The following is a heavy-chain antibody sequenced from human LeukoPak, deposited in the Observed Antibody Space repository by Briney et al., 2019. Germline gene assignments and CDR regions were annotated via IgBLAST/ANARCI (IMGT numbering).Heavy chain of an antibody. CDR3: TRDSGTYNWLDP. V-gene: IGHV3-73*01. J-gene: IGHJ5*02. D-gene: IGHD1-26*01. Sequence: GGSLRLSCAASGFTFSGSAIHWVRQSSGKGLEWVGHIDKKDNFYATTSAASVTGRFTISRDDSKNTAYLQMNSLKTEDTALYYCTRDSGTYNWLDPWGPGTLVTVSS. CDR1: GFTFSGSA. CDR2: IDKKDNFYAT.